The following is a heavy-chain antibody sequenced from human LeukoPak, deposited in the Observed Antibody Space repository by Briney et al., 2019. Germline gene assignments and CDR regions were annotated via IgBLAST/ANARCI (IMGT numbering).Heavy chain of an antibody. J-gene: IGHJ4*02. CDR3: ARDLGAGLIAVAGTRIVDY. CDR1: GGSISSSNW. Sequence: PSGTLSLTCAVSGGSISSSNWWSWVRQPPGKGLEWIGEIYHSGSTNYNPSLKSRVTISVDKSKNQFSLKLSSVTAADTAVYYCARDLGAGLIAVAGTRIVDYWGQGTLVTVSS. V-gene: IGHV4-4*02. CDR2: IYHSGST. D-gene: IGHD6-19*01.